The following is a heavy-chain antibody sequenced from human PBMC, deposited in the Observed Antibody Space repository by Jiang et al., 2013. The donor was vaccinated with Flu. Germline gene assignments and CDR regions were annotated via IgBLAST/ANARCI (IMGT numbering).Heavy chain of an antibody. Sequence: LLKPSETLSLTCAVYGGSFSGYYWSWIRQPPGKGLEWIGEINHSGSTNYNPSLKSRVTISVDTSKNQFSLKLSSVTAADTAVYYCARGPTAAGTRSLDYWGQGTLVTVSS. J-gene: IGHJ4*02. V-gene: IGHV4-34*01. CDR1: GGSFSGYY. D-gene: IGHD6-13*01. CDR3: ARGPTAAGTRSLDY. CDR2: INHSGST.